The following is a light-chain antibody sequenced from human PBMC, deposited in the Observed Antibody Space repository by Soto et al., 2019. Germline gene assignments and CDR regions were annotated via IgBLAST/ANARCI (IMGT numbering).Light chain of an antibody. CDR2: GAS. CDR1: QSIGSN. CDR3: QQYNNWPPLT. V-gene: IGKV3-15*01. Sequence: IVMTQSPATLSVSPGEGATVSCRASQSIGSNLAWYQQKPGQAPRLLIYGASTRATGIPARFSGSGSGTDFTLTISSLQSEDFAVYYCQQYNNWPPLTFGGGTKVDIK. J-gene: IGKJ4*01.